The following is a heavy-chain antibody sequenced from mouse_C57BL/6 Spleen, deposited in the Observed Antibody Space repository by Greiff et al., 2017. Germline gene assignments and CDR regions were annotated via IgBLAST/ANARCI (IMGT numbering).Heavy chain of an antibody. CDR3: ARREGGYWSLAD. CDR1: GFTFSDYG. Sequence: EVKVVESGGGLVKPGGSLKLSCAASGFTFSDYGMHWVRQAPEKGLEWVAYISSGSSTIYYAATVKGRFTISRDNAKNTLFLQMTSLRSEDTAMYYCARREGGYWSLADWGQGTLVTVSA. CDR2: ISSGSSTI. V-gene: IGHV5-17*01. J-gene: IGHJ3*01. D-gene: IGHD2-3*01.